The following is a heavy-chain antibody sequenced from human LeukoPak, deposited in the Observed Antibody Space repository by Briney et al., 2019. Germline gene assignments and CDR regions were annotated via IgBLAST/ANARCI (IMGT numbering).Heavy chain of an antibody. J-gene: IGHJ4*02. CDR1: GFTFSDHY. CDR2: IKSKTDGGTT. Sequence: GGSLRLSCAGSGFTFSDHYIDWVRQAPGKGLEWVGRIKSKTDGGTTDYAAPVKGRFTISRDDSKNTLYLQMNSLKTEDTAVYYCTTHYYDSSGYYSEDFDYWGQGTLVTVSS. D-gene: IGHD3-22*01. V-gene: IGHV3-15*07. CDR3: TTHYYDSSGYYSEDFDY.